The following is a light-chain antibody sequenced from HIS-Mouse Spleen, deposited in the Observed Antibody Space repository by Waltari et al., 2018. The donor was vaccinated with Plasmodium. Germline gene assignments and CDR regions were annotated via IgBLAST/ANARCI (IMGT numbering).Light chain of an antibody. V-gene: IGLV2-23*03. J-gene: IGLJ2*01. CDR2: VGS. CDR3: CSYAGSSTFVV. CDR1: SSDVGSYNL. Sequence: QSALTQPASVSGSPGQSITISCTGTSSDVGSYNLVSWYQQHPGKAPKLMIDVGSKRPSGVSNRFSGSKSGNTASLTISGLQAEDEADYYCCSYAGSSTFVVFGGGTKLTVL.